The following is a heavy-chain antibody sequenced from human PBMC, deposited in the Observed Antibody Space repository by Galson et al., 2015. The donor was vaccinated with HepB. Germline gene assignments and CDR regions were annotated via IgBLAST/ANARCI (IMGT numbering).Heavy chain of an antibody. D-gene: IGHD2-21*02. J-gene: IGHJ2*01. Sequence: SLRLSCAASGFTFSSYAMHWVRQAPGKGLEWVAVISYDGSNKYYADSVKGRFTISRDNSKNTLYLQMNSLRAEDTAVYYCARDGCGGDCYQVFDLWGRGTLVTVSS. CDR3: ARDGCGGDCYQVFDL. CDR2: ISYDGSNK. CDR1: GFTFSSYA. V-gene: IGHV3-30-3*01.